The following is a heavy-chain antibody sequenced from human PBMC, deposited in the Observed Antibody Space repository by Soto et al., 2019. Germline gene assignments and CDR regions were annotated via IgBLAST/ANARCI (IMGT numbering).Heavy chain of an antibody. CDR1: GYTFTSYG. V-gene: IGHV1-18*01. D-gene: IGHD2-2*01. CDR3: ARDLCSSTSCQGWFDP. Sequence: ASVKFSCKASGYTFTSYGISWVRQAPGQGLEWMGWISAYNGNTNYAQKLQGRVTMTTDTSTSTAYMELRSLRSDDTAVYYCARDLCSSTSCQGWFDPWGQGTPVTVSS. J-gene: IGHJ5*02. CDR2: ISAYNGNT.